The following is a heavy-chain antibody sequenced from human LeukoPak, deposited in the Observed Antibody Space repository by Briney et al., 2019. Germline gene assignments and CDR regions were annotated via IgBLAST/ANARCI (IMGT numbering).Heavy chain of an antibody. J-gene: IGHJ5*02. CDR1: GFTGSNNY. Sequence: GGSLRLSCAASGFTGSNNYMSWVRQAPGKGLEWVSAIHSSGGTYYADSVKGRFTISRDTSKNTLYLQINSLRVEDTPVYYCIVFGDSNHWGQGTLVTVSS. CDR3: IVFGDSNH. D-gene: IGHD4-17*01. CDR2: IHSSGGT. V-gene: IGHV3-53*01.